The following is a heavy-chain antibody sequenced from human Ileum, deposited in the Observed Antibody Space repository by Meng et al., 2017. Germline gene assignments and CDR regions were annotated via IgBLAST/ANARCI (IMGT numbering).Heavy chain of an antibody. Sequence: QLHPQESGPGLVNPSETLSLTCSVSYGSITSSYYWGWIRQPPGKGLEWIASIYYSGSTYYNPSLKSRVTISVDTSKNQFSLKVISVTAADTAVYYCARDGTTAVPGVWFDPWGQGTLVTVSS. D-gene: IGHD6-19*01. J-gene: IGHJ5*02. CDR3: ARDGTTAVPGVWFDP. CDR1: YGSITSSYY. CDR2: IYYSGST. V-gene: IGHV4-39*07.